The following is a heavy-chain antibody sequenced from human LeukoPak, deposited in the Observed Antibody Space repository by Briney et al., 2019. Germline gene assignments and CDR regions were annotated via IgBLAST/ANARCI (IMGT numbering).Heavy chain of an antibody. J-gene: IGHJ4*02. CDR1: GFTFSSYA. V-gene: IGHV3-9*01. Sequence: PGGSLRLSCAASGFTFSSYAMSWVRQAPGKGLEWVSGISWNSGSIGYADSVKGRFTISRDNAKNSLYLQMNSLRAEDTALYYCAKDRGYSYGYIFDYWGQGTLVTVSS. CDR2: ISWNSGSI. D-gene: IGHD5-18*01. CDR3: AKDRGYSYGYIFDY.